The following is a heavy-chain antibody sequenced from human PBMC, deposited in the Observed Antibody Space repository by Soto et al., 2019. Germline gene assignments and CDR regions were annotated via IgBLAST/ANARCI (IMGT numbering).Heavy chain of an antibody. CDR1: GFTFSSYG. D-gene: IGHD4-17*01. CDR2: IKYDGNNE. J-gene: IGHJ4*02. Sequence: QVQLVESGGGVVQPGRSLRLSCEASGFTFSSYGMHWVRQAPGKGLEWVASIKYDGNNENYADSVKGRFTISRDNSRNTLSLQMNSLRPEDTAVYYCAKDLSRSTVTDYWGQGTLVTVSS. V-gene: IGHV3-30*18. CDR3: AKDLSRSTVTDY.